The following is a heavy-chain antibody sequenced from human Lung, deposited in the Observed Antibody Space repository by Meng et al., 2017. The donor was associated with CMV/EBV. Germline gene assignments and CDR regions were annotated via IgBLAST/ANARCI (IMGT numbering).Heavy chain of an antibody. CDR2: ISSSSSYI. D-gene: IGHD1-26*01. J-gene: IGHJ4*02. CDR3: GVSGTYQDDFNY. Sequence: WSSYGFTFSSYSMDWVRQAPGKGLEWVSSISSSSSYINYADSVKGRFTVSRDNAKNSLYLQLHSLRAEDTAVCYCGVSGTYQDDFNYWGQGTLVTVSS. CDR1: GFTFSSYS. V-gene: IGHV3-21*01.